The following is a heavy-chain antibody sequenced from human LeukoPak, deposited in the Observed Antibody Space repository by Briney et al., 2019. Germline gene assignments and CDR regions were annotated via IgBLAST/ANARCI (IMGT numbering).Heavy chain of an antibody. CDR2: ITSRDSTI. CDR1: GFTFSDYY. CDR3: AREGRCSSTSCYATYYYMDV. D-gene: IGHD2-2*01. V-gene: IGHV3-11*01. J-gene: IGHJ6*03. Sequence: PGGSLRLSCVASGFTFSDYYMNWIRQAPGKGLEWVSYITSRDSTIYYADSVKGRFTISRDNAKNSLYLQMNSLRAVDTAVYYCAREGRCSSTSCYATYYYMDVWGKGTTVTVSS.